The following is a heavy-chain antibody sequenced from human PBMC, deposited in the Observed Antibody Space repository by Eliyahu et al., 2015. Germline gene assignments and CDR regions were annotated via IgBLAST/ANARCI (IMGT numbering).Heavy chain of an antibody. J-gene: IGHJ3*02. CDR1: GXXIXXGGYY. CDR3: ARGRGDDGGNSGVVGCFDI. CDR2: IYYTGNT. D-gene: IGHD4-23*01. V-gene: IGHV4-31*02. Sequence: QVQLQESGPGLVKPSQTLSLXCAVXGXXIXXGGYYWSWIRQHPGKGLEWIGFIYYTGNTYFNPSLKSRVAISIDTSKNQFSLKLSSMTAADAAVYYCARGRGDDGGNSGVVGCFDIWGQGTKVTVSS.